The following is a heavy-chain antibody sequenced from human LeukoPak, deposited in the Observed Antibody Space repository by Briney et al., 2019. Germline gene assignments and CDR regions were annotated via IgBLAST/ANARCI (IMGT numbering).Heavy chain of an antibody. V-gene: IGHV3-30-3*01. CDR2: ISYDGSNK. CDR1: GFTFSSYA. D-gene: IGHD3-22*01. Sequence: GRSLRLSCAASGFTFSSYAMHWVRQAPGKGLEWVAVISYDGSNKYYADSVKGRFTISRDNSKNTLYLQMNSLRAEDTAVYYCAIWPDYYYDSSGYGYYWGQGTLVTVSS. CDR3: AIWPDYYYDSSGYGYY. J-gene: IGHJ4*02.